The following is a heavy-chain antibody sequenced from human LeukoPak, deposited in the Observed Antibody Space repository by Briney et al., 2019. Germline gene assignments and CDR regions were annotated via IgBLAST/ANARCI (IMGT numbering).Heavy chain of an antibody. J-gene: IGHJ4*02. CDR1: GYTFTSYG. V-gene: IGHV1-18*01. Sequence: ASVKVSCKASGYTFTSYGISWVRQAPGQGLEWMGWISAYNGNTNYSQKLQGRVTMTKDTSTSTAYMELRSLRSDDTAVYYCARGLAVAGIYAYWGQGTLVTVSA. CDR2: ISAYNGNT. D-gene: IGHD6-19*01. CDR3: ARGLAVAGIYAY.